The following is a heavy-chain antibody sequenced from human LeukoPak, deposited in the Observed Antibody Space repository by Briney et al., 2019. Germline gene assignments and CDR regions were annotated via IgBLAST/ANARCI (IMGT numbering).Heavy chain of an antibody. CDR3: VRDTENIGYDAFEF. V-gene: IGHV3-74*01. CDR1: GFTFSTYW. J-gene: IGHJ5*01. Sequence: GGSLRLSCAASGFTFSTYWMHWVRQAPGKGLEWVSRLDRDGTTTSYADSVYGRFTISRDNAKSTLYLQMRSLRAEDTAVYYCVRDTENIGYDAFEFWGHGTLVTVSS. CDR2: LDRDGTTT. D-gene: IGHD2/OR15-2a*01.